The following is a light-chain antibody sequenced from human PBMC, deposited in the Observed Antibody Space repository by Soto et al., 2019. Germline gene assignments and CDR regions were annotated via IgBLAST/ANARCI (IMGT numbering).Light chain of an antibody. J-gene: IGKJ1*01. CDR3: QQHHSASRT. V-gene: IGKV1-27*01. CDR1: RGISNY. CDR2: AAS. Sequence: DDQMTQSPPSLSASVRDKVTITYRARRGISNYLARYQQKPGKVPKLLIFAASTMQSGVPSRFSGSSSVTDFTLTISSLQAEDDVTDYCQQHHSASRTFGQGTKVDIK.